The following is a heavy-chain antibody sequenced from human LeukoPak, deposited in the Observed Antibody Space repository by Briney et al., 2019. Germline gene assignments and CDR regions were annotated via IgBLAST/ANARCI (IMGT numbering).Heavy chain of an antibody. CDR1: GGSISSSSYY. D-gene: IGHD3-10*01. Sequence: SETLSLTCTVSGGSISSSSYYWGWIRQPPGKGLEWIGSIYYSGSTYYNPSLKSRVTISVDTSKNQFSLKLSSVTAADTAVYYCARIYYGSGSYLIYFDYWGQGTLVTVSS. V-gene: IGHV4-39*07. CDR2: IYYSGST. CDR3: ARIYYGSGSYLIYFDY. J-gene: IGHJ4*02.